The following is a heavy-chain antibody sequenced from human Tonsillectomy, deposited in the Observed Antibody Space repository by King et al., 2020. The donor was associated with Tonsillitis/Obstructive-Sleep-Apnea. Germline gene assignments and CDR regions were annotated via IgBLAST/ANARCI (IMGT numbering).Heavy chain of an antibody. CDR3: ARQDDYYDSSVLGGYFDY. CDR2: IYYSGTA. J-gene: IGHJ4*02. D-gene: IGHD3-22*01. V-gene: IGHV4-39*01. Sequence: LQLQESGPGLVKPSETLSLTCIVSGYSISTSSYYWGWIRQPPGKGLEWLGSIYYSGTAYYNPSLKSRVTMSMDMSKNQFSLKLNSVSASDTAVYYCARQDDYYDSSVLGGYFDYWGQGTLVTVSS. CDR1: GYSISTSSYY.